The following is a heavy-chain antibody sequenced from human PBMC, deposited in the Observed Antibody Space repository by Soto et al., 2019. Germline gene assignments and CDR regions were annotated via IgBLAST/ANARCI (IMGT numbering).Heavy chain of an antibody. D-gene: IGHD6-13*01. V-gene: IGHV4-59*01. CDR1: GGSISSYY. J-gene: IGHJ4*02. Sequence: SETLSLTCTVSGGSISSYYWSWIRQPPGKGLEWIGYIYYSGSTNYNPSLKSRVTISVDTSKNQFSLKLSSVTAADTAVYYCARGKKYSSSWFVWGQGTPVTVSS. CDR3: ARGKKYSSSWFV. CDR2: IYYSGST.